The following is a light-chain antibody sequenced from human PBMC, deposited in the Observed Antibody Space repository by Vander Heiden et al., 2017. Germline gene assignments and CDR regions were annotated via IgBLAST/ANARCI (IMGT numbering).Light chain of an antibody. CDR3: QQRSYRPT. CDR2: ASS. CDR1: QRVSSY. V-gene: IGKV3-11*01. J-gene: IGKJ2*01. Sequence: VLTQSPATLSLSPGPRATLSCRASQRVSSYLAWYQQPAGQAPMLLYYASSNRATVIPAMFSSSGSGTYSILIISRLEPEDVAFYYCQQRSYRPTFGQGTKLEIK.